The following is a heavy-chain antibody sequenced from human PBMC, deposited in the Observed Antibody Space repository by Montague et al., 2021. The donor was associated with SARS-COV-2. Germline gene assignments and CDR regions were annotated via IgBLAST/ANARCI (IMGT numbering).Heavy chain of an antibody. CDR3: ARYRQHYNMIVVVMTVGEYYFDY. CDR1: GGSFSDYF. D-gene: IGHD3-22*01. Sequence: SETLSLTCAVSGGSFSDYFWTWIRLPPGKGLEWIGEISHSGSTNYNPSLKSRVSISVDTSKNQFSLYLGSVTAADTAVYYCARYRQHYNMIVVVMTVGEYYFDYWGQGTLVTVSS. CDR2: ISHSGST. V-gene: IGHV4-34*01. J-gene: IGHJ4*02.